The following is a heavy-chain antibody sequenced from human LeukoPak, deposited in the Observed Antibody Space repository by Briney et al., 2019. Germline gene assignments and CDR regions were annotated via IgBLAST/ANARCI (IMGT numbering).Heavy chain of an antibody. D-gene: IGHD4-23*01. J-gene: IGHJ1*01. CDR1: GFIFSTYA. CDR3: AKETTVVTPLGYFQH. Sequence: GGSLRLSCAASGFIFSTYAMTWVRQAPGKGLEWVSVISGSGGSTYYADSVKGRFTISRDNSKNTLYLQMNSLRAEDTAVYYCAKETTVVTPLGYFQHWGQGTLVTVSS. CDR2: ISGSGGST. V-gene: IGHV3-23*01.